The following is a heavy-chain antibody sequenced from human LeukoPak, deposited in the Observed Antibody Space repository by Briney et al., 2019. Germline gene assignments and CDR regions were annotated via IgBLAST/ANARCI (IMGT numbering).Heavy chain of an antibody. CDR2: FYPHDSDT. V-gene: IGHV5-51*01. CDR1: GYSFTNYW. D-gene: IGHD6-19*01. J-gene: IGHJ4*02. Sequence: GESLKISCKGSGYSFTNYWIGWVRQMPGQGLEWMGIFYPHDSDTRYSPSFQGQVTISADKSISTAYLQWSSLKASDTAMYYCATSRGYSSGWIDYWGRGTLVTVSS. CDR3: ATSRGYSSGWIDY.